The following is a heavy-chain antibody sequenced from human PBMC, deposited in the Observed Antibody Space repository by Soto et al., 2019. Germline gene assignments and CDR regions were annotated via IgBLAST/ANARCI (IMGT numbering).Heavy chain of an antibody. V-gene: IGHV1-46*03. Sequence: QVQLVQSGAEVKKPGASVKVSCKASGYTFTSYYMHWVRQAPGQGLEWMGIINPSGGSTSYAQKLQGRVTLTRDTSTSTVYMELSSLRSEDTAVYYCARDRGSGWSLWGQGTLVTVSS. J-gene: IGHJ4*02. CDR2: INPSGGST. CDR3: ARDRGSGWSL. D-gene: IGHD6-19*01. CDR1: GYTFTSYY.